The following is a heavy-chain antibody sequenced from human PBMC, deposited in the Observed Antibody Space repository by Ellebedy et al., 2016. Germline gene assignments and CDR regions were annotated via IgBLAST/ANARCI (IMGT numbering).Heavy chain of an antibody. CDR3: AREVAGTYSGMDV. CDR1: GFTVSSNY. V-gene: IGHV3-66*01. CDR2: IYSGGST. Sequence: GESLKISXAASGFTVSSNYMSWVRQAPGKGLEWVSVIYSGGSTYYADSVKGRFTISRDNSKNTLYLQMNSLRAEDTAVYYCAREVAGTYSGMDVWGQGTTVTVSS. J-gene: IGHJ6*02. D-gene: IGHD6-19*01.